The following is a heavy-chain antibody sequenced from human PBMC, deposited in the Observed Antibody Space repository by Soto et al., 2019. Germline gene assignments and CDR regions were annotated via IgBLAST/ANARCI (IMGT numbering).Heavy chain of an antibody. CDR2: IHSDGTTT. D-gene: IGHD2-21*02. Sequence: PGGSLRLSCAASGFTFSSYWMHWVRQAPGKGLVWVSRIHSDGTTTTYADSVKGRFTISRDNAKNTLYLQMNSLRAEDMALYYCARGLMTAGFDYWGQGTLVTVSS. CDR3: ARGLMTAGFDY. J-gene: IGHJ4*02. V-gene: IGHV3-74*01. CDR1: GFTFSSYW.